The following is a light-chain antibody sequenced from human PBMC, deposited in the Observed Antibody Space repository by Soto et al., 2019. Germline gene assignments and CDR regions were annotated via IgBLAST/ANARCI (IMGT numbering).Light chain of an antibody. J-gene: IGKJ4*01. V-gene: IGKV1-39*01. CDR3: QESYTRPAVS. Sequence: DIQMTQSPSSLSASVGDRVTITCRASQSIDNYLNWYQHKPGEAPKLLIYGTSTLQTGVPLRFSGSGSGTDFTLTISSLQAEDFATYFCQESYTRPAVSVGGGAKVDIK. CDR2: GTS. CDR1: QSIDNY.